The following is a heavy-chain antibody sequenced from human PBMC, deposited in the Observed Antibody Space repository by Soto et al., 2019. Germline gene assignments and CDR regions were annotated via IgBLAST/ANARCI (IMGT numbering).Heavy chain of an antibody. J-gene: IGHJ4*02. CDR2: IYYSGRT. CDR3: AKTLPRTGRFDY. V-gene: IGHV4-39*01. Sequence: PSETLSLTCTLSGVPINGTTHFLAWIRKPPGQGLACGGSIYYSGRTYYNPSLRSRVTISVDRSKNQFYLTMSSVTAADTAVYYCAKTLPRTGRFDYWGQGTSGTVSA. CDR1: GVPINGTTHF.